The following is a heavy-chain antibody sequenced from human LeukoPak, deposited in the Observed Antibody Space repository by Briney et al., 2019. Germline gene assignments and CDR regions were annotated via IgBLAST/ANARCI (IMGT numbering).Heavy chain of an antibody. CDR3: ARAKRGIDY. CDR1: GDSIGSGNYY. V-gene: IGHV4-61*02. D-gene: IGHD1-1*01. CDR2: IYTSGST. J-gene: IGHJ4*02. Sequence: SETLSLTCTVSGDSIGSGNYYWSWIRQPAGKGLEWIGRIYTSGSTNYNPSLKSRVTMSVDTSKNQFSLKLSSVTAADTAVYYCARAKRGIDYWGQGTLVTVSS.